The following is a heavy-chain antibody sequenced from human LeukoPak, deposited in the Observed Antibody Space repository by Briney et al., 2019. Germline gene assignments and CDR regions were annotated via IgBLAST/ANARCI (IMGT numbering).Heavy chain of an antibody. CDR2: ISSSSTI. CDR3: ARDSADI. V-gene: IGHV3-48*04. CDR1: GFTFSSYS. J-gene: IGHJ3*02. Sequence: GGSLRLSCAASGFTFSSYSMNWVRQAPGKGLEWVSYISSSSTIYYADSVKGRFTISRDNAKNTLYLQMNSLRAEDTAVYYCARDSADIWGQGTMVTVSS.